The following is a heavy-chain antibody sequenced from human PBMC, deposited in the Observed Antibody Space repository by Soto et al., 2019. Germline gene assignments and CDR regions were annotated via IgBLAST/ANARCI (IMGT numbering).Heavy chain of an antibody. J-gene: IGHJ4*02. V-gene: IGHV1-69*13. Sequence: SVKVSCKASGGTFSSYASSWVRQDPGQGLEWMGGIIPIFGTANYAQKFQGRVTITADESTSTAYMELSSLRSEDTAVYYCAGVGRSGYSSSWYDYWGQGTLVTVSS. CDR3: AGVGRSGYSSSWYDY. CDR1: GGTFSSYA. CDR2: IIPIFGTA. D-gene: IGHD6-13*01.